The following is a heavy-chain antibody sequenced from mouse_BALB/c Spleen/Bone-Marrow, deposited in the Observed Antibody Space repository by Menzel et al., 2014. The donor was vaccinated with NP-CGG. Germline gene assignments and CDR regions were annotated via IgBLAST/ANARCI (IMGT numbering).Heavy chain of an antibody. V-gene: IGHV1-67*01. D-gene: IGHD2-14*01. J-gene: IGHJ4*01. CDR1: GYTFTDYA. CDR3: AREVRAPWYAMDY. Sequence: VQLVESGPEVARPGASVKISCKGSGYTFTDYAMHWVKQSHAKSLEWIGVISTYNGNTNYNQKFKGKATMTVDKSSSTAYMELTRLTSEDSTIYYCAREVRAPWYAMDYWGQGTSVTVSS. CDR2: ISTYNGNT.